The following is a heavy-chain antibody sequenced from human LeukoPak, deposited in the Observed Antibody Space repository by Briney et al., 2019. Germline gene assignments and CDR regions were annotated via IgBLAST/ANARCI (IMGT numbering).Heavy chain of an antibody. Sequence: SVKASCKASGGTFSSYAISWVRQAPGQGLEWMGRIIPIFGTANYAQKFQGRVTITTDESTSTAYMELSSLRSEDTAVYYCARDLTDRDGYNSNWFDPWGQGTLVTVSS. CDR1: GGTFSSYA. V-gene: IGHV1-69*05. CDR3: ARDLTDRDGYNSNWFDP. CDR2: IIPIFGTA. D-gene: IGHD5-24*01. J-gene: IGHJ5*02.